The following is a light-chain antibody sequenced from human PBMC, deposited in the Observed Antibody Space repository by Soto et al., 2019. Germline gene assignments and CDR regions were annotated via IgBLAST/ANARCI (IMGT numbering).Light chain of an antibody. Sequence: DVVMTQTPLSLAVAPGQPASISCKSSQSLLHITGETFLFWYLQKPGQSPQLLIYEVSTRVSGVPDRFSGSVSVTDFTLEISLVETDDVGIYYCLPSSQLPPLFGQGTRLGI. CDR2: EVS. J-gene: IGKJ5*01. V-gene: IGKV2D-29*02. CDR3: LPSSQLPPL. CDR1: QSLLHITGETF.